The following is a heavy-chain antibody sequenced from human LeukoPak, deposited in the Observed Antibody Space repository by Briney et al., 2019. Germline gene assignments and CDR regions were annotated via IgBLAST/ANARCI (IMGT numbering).Heavy chain of an antibody. V-gene: IGHV4-34*01. J-gene: IGHJ6*02. CDR3: ARGRDGDYAPYHYYGMDV. CDR1: GGSFSGYY. D-gene: IGHD4-17*01. CDR2: INHSGST. Sequence: SETLSLTCAVYGGSFSGYYWSWIRQPPGKGLEWIGEINHSGSTNYNPSLKSRVTISVDASKSQFSLKLTSVTAADTAVYYCARGRDGDYAPYHYYGMDVWGQGTTVTVSS.